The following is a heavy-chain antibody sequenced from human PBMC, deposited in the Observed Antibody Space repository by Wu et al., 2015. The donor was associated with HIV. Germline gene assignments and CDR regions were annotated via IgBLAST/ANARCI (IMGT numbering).Heavy chain of an antibody. CDR3: ARNTDSVATSLYSLGV. Sequence: QVQLVQSETEVKKPGASVKVSCKTSGHIFTAFYIHWVRQAPGQGLEWMGWINLHSGGTSYAQNFHGRVTMTRDTSVATAYMELSGLRSDDTAVYYCARNTDSVATSLYSLGVWGQGPGHRLL. J-gene: IGHJ6*02. CDR1: GHIFTAFY. D-gene: IGHD5-12*01. CDR2: INLHSGGT. V-gene: IGHV1-2*02.